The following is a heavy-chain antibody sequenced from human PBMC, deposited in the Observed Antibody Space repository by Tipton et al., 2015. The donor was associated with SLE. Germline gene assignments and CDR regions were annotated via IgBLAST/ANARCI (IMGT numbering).Heavy chain of an antibody. Sequence: YWSWIRQHPGKGLEWMGVIYPADSDTRYSPSFQGHVTISADTSTDTAYLQWSSLKASDSGMYYCARRPSGYFPFETWGQGTLVTVSS. CDR2: IYPADSDT. CDR3: ARRPSGYFPFET. J-gene: IGHJ5*02. D-gene: IGHD5-18*01. V-gene: IGHV5-51*01. CDR1: YW.